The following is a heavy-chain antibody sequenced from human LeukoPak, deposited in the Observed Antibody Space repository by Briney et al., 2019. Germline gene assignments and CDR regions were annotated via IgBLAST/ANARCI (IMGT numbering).Heavy chain of an antibody. CDR3: ARAGGNTYYFDY. V-gene: IGHV4-4*02. CDR1: GGSISSNNW. Sequence: SGTLSLTCAVSGGSISSNNWWGWVRQPPGKGLEWIGYIYYSGSTNYNPSLKSRVTISVDTSKNQFSLKLSSVTAADTAVYYCARAGGNTYYFDYWGQGTLVTVSS. D-gene: IGHD4-23*01. J-gene: IGHJ4*02. CDR2: IYYSGST.